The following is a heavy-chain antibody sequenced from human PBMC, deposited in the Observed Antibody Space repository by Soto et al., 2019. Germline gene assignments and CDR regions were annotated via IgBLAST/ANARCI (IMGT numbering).Heavy chain of an antibody. CDR3: ARAIDYYGSGEFGSRYFDY. J-gene: IGHJ4*02. CDR2: INHSGST. D-gene: IGHD3-10*01. V-gene: IGHV4-34*01. Sequence: PSETLSLTCAVYGGSFSGYYWSWIRQPPGKGLEWIGEINHSGSTNYNPSLKSRVTISVDTSKNQFSLKLSSVTAADTAVYYCARAIDYYGSGEFGSRYFDYWGQGTLVTVSS. CDR1: GGSFSGYY.